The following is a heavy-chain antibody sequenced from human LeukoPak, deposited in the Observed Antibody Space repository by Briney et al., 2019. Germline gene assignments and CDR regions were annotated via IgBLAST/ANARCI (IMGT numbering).Heavy chain of an antibody. J-gene: IGHJ3*02. D-gene: IGHD1-26*01. CDR1: GYTLTELS. V-gene: IGHV1-69*13. CDR2: IIPIFGTA. CDR3: ARGAGGINAFDI. Sequence: SVKVSCKVSGYTLTELSMHWVRQAPGQGLEWMGGIIPIFGTANYAQKFQGRVTITADESTSTAYMELSSLRSEDTAVYYCARGAGGINAFDIWGQGTMVTVSS.